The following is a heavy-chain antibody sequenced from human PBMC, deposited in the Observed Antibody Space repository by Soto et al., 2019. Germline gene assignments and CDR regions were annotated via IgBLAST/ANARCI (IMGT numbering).Heavy chain of an antibody. CDR2: IYYSVT. Sequence: QVQLQESGPGLVKPSETLSLTCSVSGGSISSYYWSWIRQPPGKGLEWIAYIYYSVTSYNPSLKRRVSISLDTSKNQFSLKLSSVTAADTAVYYCARTYDGSGPNSGGYSFDIWGQGTMVTVSS. J-gene: IGHJ3*02. V-gene: IGHV4-59*01. D-gene: IGHD3-22*01. CDR3: ARTYDGSGPNSGGYSFDI. CDR1: GGSISSYY.